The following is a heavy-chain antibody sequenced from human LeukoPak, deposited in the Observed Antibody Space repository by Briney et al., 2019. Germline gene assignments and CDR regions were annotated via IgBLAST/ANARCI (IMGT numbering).Heavy chain of an antibody. CDR1: EFSVGSNY. Sequence: GGSLRLSCAASEFSVGSNYMTWVRQAPGKGLEWVSLIYSGGSTYYADSVKGRFTISRDNSKNTLYLQMNSLRAEDTAVYYCAKDFGQLLWFGELFIWGQGTLVTVSS. V-gene: IGHV3-66*01. J-gene: IGHJ4*02. CDR2: IYSGGST. D-gene: IGHD3-10*01. CDR3: AKDFGQLLWFGELFI.